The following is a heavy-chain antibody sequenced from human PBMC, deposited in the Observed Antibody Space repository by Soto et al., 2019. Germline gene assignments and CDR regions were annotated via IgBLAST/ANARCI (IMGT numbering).Heavy chain of an antibody. V-gene: IGHV3-33*01. CDR1: GFTFSSYG. CDR2: IWYDGSNK. D-gene: IGHD2-15*01. CDR3: TGDDVHCSGGTCYGVPMDV. J-gene: IGHJ6*03. Sequence: GGSLRLSCAASGFTFSSYGMHWVRQAPGKGLEWVVVIWYDGSNKYYADSVKGRFTISRDNSKNTLYLQMNSLRAEDTAVYYSTGDDVHCSGGTCYGVPMDVWGKGTKVTVSS.